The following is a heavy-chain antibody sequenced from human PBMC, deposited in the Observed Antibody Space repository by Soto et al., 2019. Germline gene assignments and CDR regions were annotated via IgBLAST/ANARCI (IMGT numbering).Heavy chain of an antibody. Sequence: EVQLVESGGGLVKPGGSLRLSCAASGFTFSSYSMNWVRQAPGKGLEWVSSISSSSSYIYYADSVKGRFTISRDNAKNSLYLQMNSLRAEDTAVYYCARGGTSSSIFRYYFDYWGQGTLVTVSS. CDR1: GFTFSSYS. J-gene: IGHJ4*02. CDR3: ARGGTSSSIFRYYFDY. D-gene: IGHD6-6*01. V-gene: IGHV3-21*01. CDR2: ISSSSSYI.